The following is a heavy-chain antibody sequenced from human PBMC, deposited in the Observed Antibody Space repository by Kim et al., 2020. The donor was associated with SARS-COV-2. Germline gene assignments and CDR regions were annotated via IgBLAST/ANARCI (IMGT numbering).Heavy chain of an antibody. CDR3: ARPAEYSKYFDY. CDR2: IYYSGST. J-gene: IGHJ4*02. CDR1: GGSISSSSYY. V-gene: IGHV4-39*01. D-gene: IGHD6-6*01. Sequence: SETLSLTCTVSGGSISSSSYYWGWIRQPPGKGLEWIGSIYYSGSTYYNPSLKSRVTISVDTSKNQFSLKLSSVTAADTAVYYCARPAEYSKYFDYWGQGTLVTVSS.